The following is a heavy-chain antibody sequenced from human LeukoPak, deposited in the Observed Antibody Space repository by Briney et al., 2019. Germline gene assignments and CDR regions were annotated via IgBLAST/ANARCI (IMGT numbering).Heavy chain of an antibody. CDR3: ARWGDVRATFDI. Sequence: GSLRLSCAASGFTFSSYSMNWGRQAPGKGLEWGSSISSSSSYIYYADSMKGRFTISRDNAKNSLYLQMNSLTAEDTAVYYCARWGDVRATFDIWGQGTMVTVSS. CDR2: ISSSSSYI. V-gene: IGHV3-21*01. J-gene: IGHJ3*02. D-gene: IGHD3-10*01. CDR1: GFTFSSYS.